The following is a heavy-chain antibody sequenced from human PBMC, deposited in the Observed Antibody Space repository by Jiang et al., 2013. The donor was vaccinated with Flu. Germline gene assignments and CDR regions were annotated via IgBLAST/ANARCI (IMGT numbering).Heavy chain of an antibody. V-gene: IGHV4-31*03. J-gene: IGHJ6*02. D-gene: IGHD3-10*01. CDR1: GGSISSGGYY. CDR2: IYYSGST. Sequence: GSGLVKPSQTLSLTCTVSGGSISSGGYYWSWIRQHPGKGLEWIGYIYYSGSTYYNPSLKSRVTISVDTSKNQFSLKLSSVTAADTAVYYCARAAYYGSGSYYNVNYYYGMDVWGQGP. CDR3: ARAAYYGSGSYYNVNYYYGMDV.